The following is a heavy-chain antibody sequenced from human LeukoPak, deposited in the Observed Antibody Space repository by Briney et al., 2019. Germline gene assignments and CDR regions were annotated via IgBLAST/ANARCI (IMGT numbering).Heavy chain of an antibody. J-gene: IGHJ4*02. CDR2: IYNDGDT. D-gene: IGHD2-2*02. CDR3: AKGSVVVPAAILYYFDY. Sequence: PGGSLRLSCAASGFSVSTNYMSWVRQAPGKGLEWVSVIYNDGDTYYPDSVKGRFTISRDNFKNTLYLQMNSLRAEDTAVYYCAKGSVVVPAAILYYFDYWGQGTLATVSS. CDR1: GFSVSTNY. V-gene: IGHV3-53*01.